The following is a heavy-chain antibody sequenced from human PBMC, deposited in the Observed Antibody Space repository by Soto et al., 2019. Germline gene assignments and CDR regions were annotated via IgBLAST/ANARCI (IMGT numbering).Heavy chain of an antibody. Sequence: AGGSLRLSCAASGFTFSSYAMSWVRQAPGKGLEWVSAISGGGGSIYYADSVKGRFTISRDNSKNTLYLQMNSLRAEDTAIYYCAKIAYYDILSGSRKYNWFDPWGQGTLVTVSS. CDR1: GFTFSSYA. V-gene: IGHV3-23*01. CDR3: AKIAYYDILSGSRKYNWFDP. J-gene: IGHJ5*02. D-gene: IGHD3-9*01. CDR2: ISGGGGSI.